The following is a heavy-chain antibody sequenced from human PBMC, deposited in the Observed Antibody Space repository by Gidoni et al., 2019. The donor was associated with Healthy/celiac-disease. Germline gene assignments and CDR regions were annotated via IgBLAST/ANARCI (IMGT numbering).Heavy chain of an antibody. D-gene: IGHD3-16*01. CDR1: GGSIRSYY. CDR2: IYYSGST. J-gene: IGHJ4*02. V-gene: IGHV4-59*01. Sequence: QVQLQDPGPGLVNPSETLSLTCTVSGGSIRSYYWSWIRQPPGKGLEWIGYIYYSGSTNYNPSLKSRVTISVDTSKNQFSLKLSSVTAADTAVYYCARDRVVGALPDYWGQGTLVTVSS. CDR3: ARDRVVGALPDY.